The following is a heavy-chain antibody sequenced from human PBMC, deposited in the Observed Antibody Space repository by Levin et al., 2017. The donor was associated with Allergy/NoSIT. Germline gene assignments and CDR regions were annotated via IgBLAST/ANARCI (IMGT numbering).Heavy chain of an antibody. CDR1: GYTFTGYY. CDR2: INPNSGGT. J-gene: IGHJ6*02. D-gene: IGHD3-3*01. CDR3: ARGLFDFWSGYYYGMDV. V-gene: IGHV1-2*02. Sequence: VASVKVSCKASGYTFTGYYMHWVRQAPGQGLEWMGWINPNSGGTNYAQKFQGRVTMTRDTSISTAYMELSRLRSDDTAVYYCARGLFDFWSGYYYGMDVWGQGTTVTVSS.